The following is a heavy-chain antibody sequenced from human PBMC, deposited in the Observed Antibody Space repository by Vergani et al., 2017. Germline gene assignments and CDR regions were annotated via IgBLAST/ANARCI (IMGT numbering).Heavy chain of an antibody. J-gene: IGHJ5*02. Sequence: QVQLVQSGAEVKKPGASVKVSCKASGYAFTSHHLQWVRQAPGQGFEWMGIINPSDGTTSYEQRFQGRVTLTRDTSTSTVYMELRSLRSDDTAIYYCALYGVKPNSGWFDPWGQGTLVSVSS. CDR2: INPSDGTT. CDR1: GYAFTSHH. CDR3: ALYGVKPNSGWFDP. D-gene: IGHD6-13*01. V-gene: IGHV1-46*01.